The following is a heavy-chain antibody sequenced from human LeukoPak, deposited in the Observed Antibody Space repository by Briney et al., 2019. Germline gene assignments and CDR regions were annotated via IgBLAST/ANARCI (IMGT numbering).Heavy chain of an antibody. J-gene: IGHJ5*02. CDR1: GYTFTGYY. D-gene: IGHD3-10*01. CDR3: ARGLRITMVRGVIYWFDP. V-gene: IGHV1-2*02. Sequence: ASVKVSCKASGYTFTGYYMHWVRQAHGQGLEWMGWINPNSGGTNYAQKFQGRVTMTRDTSISTAYMELSRLRSDDTAVYYCARGLRITMVRGVIYWFDPWGQGTLVTVSS. CDR2: INPNSGGT.